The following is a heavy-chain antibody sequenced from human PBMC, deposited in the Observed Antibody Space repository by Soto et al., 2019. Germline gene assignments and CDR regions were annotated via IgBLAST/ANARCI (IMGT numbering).Heavy chain of an antibody. J-gene: IGHJ4*02. CDR2: IWYDGSNK. D-gene: IGHD3-22*01. CDR1: GFTFSSYG. Sequence: GGSLRLSCAASGFTFSSYGMHWVRQAPGKGLEWVAVIWYDGSNKYYAHSVKGRFTIYTDNSKNTLYLQMNSLRAEDKAVYYCARVYYDSSGPDGFEFDYWGQGTLVTVSS. V-gene: IGHV3-33*01. CDR3: ARVYYDSSGPDGFEFDY.